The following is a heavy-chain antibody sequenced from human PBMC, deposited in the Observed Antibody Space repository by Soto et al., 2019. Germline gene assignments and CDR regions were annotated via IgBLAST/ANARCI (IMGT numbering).Heavy chain of an antibody. J-gene: IGHJ6*02. CDR3: AAYTAMVTSYGMDV. V-gene: IGHV1-58*01. CDR2: SVVGSGNT. D-gene: IGHD5-18*01. CDR1: GFSNTSSA. Sequence: PVNVSREASGFSNTSSAVKWGRHARGQRLEWIGWSVVGSGNTNYAQKFQERVTITRDMSTSTAYMELSSLRSEDTAVYYCAAYTAMVTSYGMDVWGQGTTVTVYS.